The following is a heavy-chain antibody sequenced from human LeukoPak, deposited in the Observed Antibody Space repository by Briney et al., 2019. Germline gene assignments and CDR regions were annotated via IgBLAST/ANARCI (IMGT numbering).Heavy chain of an antibody. CDR2: IYSGGST. D-gene: IGHD1-26*01. CDR1: RLTVSGSY. CDR3: ARGAVGAANYDY. Sequence: PGGSLRLSCAASRLTVSGSYMKWVRQAPGKGLEWVSVIYSGGSTHYADSVKGRFTISRDNSKNTLYLQMNSLRVEDTAMYYCARGAVGAANYDYWGQGTLVTVSS. J-gene: IGHJ4*02. V-gene: IGHV3-53*01.